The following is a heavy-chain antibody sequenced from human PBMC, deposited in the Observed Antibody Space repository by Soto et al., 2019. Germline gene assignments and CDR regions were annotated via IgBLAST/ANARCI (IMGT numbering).Heavy chain of an antibody. CDR2: ISGSGVST. CDR1: GFTFSSYA. D-gene: IGHD3-22*01. CDR3: AKSPGMYYYDSSGYYHYDY. Sequence: GGSLRLSCAASGFTFSSYAMSWVRQAPGKGLEWVSAISGSGVSTYYADSVKGRLTISRDNSKNTLYLQMNSLRAEDTAVYYCAKSPGMYYYDSSGYYHYDYWGQGTLVT. V-gene: IGHV3-23*01. J-gene: IGHJ4*02.